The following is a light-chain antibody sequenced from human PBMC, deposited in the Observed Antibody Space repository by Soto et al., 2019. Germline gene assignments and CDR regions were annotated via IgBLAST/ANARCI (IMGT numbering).Light chain of an antibody. CDR3: LQHKSYPRT. CDR1: QSISKY. Sequence: DVQISQYPSSLSASVGDRVTITCRSSQSISKYLNWYQQRPGKVPKRLMYSANRLESGVPSRFSGSGSGTEFTLTISSLQPEDFATYYCLQHKSYPRTFGQGTK. J-gene: IGKJ1*01. V-gene: IGKV1-17*01. CDR2: SAN.